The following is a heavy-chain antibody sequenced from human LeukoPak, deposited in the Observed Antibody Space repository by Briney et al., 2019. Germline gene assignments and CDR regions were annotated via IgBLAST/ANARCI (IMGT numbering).Heavy chain of an antibody. D-gene: IGHD4-17*01. CDR2: INHSGST. CDR3: AGEVDYGDYPGLTEYFQH. CDR1: GGSFSGYY. Sequence: MSSETLSLTCAVYGGSFSGYYWSWIRQPPGKGLEWIGAINHSGSTNYNPSLKSRVTISVDTSKNQFSLKLSSVTAADTAVYYCAGEVDYGDYPGLTEYFQHWGQGTLVTVSS. V-gene: IGHV4-34*01. J-gene: IGHJ1*01.